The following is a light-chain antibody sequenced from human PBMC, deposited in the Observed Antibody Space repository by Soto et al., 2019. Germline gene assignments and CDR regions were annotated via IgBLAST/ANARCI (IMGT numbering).Light chain of an antibody. CDR2: SNS. V-gene: IGLV1-44*01. J-gene: IGLJ1*01. CDR1: SSNIGGNT. CDR3: YSYAGENLYV. Sequence: QSVLTQPPSASGTPGQRVTFSCSGSSSNIGGNTVSWFQHLPRTAPKLLIFSNSQRPSGVPDRFSGAKSGTSASLAISGLQSEDEANYYCYSYAGENLYVFGTGTKVTVL.